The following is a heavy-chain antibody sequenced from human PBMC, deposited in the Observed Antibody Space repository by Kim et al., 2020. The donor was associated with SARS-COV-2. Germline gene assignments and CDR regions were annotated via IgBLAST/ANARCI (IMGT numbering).Heavy chain of an antibody. Sequence: GESLKISCKGSGYSFTSYWISWVRQMPGKGLEWMGRIDPSDSYTNYSPSFQGHVTISADKSISTAYLQWSSLKASDTAMYYCARHPSSGISGQLGMDVWGQGTTVTVSS. CDR1: GYSFTSYW. J-gene: IGHJ6*02. V-gene: IGHV5-10-1*01. CDR3: ARHPSSGISGQLGMDV. CDR2: IDPSDSYT. D-gene: IGHD1-26*01.